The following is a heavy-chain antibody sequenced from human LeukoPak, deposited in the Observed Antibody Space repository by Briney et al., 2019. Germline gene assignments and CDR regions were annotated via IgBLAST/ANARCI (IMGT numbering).Heavy chain of an antibody. V-gene: IGHV1-3*02. J-gene: IGHJ4*02. CDR3: ARAYNYYDSSGYYLGYYFDY. D-gene: IGHD3-22*01. Sequence: GSVKVSCKASGYTFTSYAMHWVRQAPGQRLEWMGWSNSGEGNTKYSQEFQGRVTITRDTSASTAYMELSSLRSEDMAVYYCARAYNYYDSSGYYLGYYFDYWGQETLVTV. CDR1: GYTFTSYA. CDR2: SNSGEGNT.